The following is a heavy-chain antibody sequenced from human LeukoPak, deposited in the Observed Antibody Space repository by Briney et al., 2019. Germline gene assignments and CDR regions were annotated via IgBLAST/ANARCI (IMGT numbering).Heavy chain of an antibody. CDR2: IYYSGST. V-gene: IGHV4-61*01. CDR3: ARVKPPRRKYYYDSSGSTGWFDP. D-gene: IGHD3-22*01. Sequence: SETLSLTCTVSGDSVSSGSYYWSWIRQPPGKGLEWIGHIYYSGSTSYNPSLKSRVTISVDTSKNQFSLNLSSVTAADTAVYYCARVKPPRRKYYYDSSGSTGWFDPWGQGILVTVFS. CDR1: GDSVSSGSYY. J-gene: IGHJ5*02.